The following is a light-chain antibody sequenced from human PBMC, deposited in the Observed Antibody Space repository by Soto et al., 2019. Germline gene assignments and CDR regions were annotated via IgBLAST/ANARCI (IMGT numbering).Light chain of an antibody. Sequence: DIDMTQSRSSLSASVGDIVTITCQASQNINNYLNWYQQKPGRAPKLLIYDASNLEAGVPSRFRGSGSGTDFTFTISRLQPEDIATYYCQQYENLPTFGQGTRLEIK. V-gene: IGKV1-33*01. CDR2: DAS. CDR3: QQYENLPT. J-gene: IGKJ5*01. CDR1: QNINNY.